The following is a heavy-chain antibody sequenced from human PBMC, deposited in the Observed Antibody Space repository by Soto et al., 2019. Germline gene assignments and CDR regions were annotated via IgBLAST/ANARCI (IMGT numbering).Heavy chain of an antibody. V-gene: IGHV3-74*01. D-gene: IGHD6-19*01. CDR2: INSDGSST. CDR1: GFTFSSYW. J-gene: IGHJ4*02. Sequence: PGGSLRLSCAASGFTFSSYWMHWVRQAPGKGLVWVSRINSDGSSTSYADSVKGRFTISRDNAKNTLYLQMNSLRAEDTAVYYCARAGGEGLRAVALNWGQGTLVTVSS. CDR3: ARAGGEGLRAVALN.